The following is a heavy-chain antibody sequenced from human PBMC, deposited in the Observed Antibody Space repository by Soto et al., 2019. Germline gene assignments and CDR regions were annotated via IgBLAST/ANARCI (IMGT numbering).Heavy chain of an antibody. V-gene: IGHV3-33*01. CDR2: IWFDGSNE. D-gene: IGHD2-15*01. CDR3: ARGSLYCSSTSCSYGMDV. J-gene: IGHJ6*02. CDR1: GFTFSDYG. Sequence: QVQLVESGGGVVQPGWSLRLSCAASGFTFSDYGMHWVRQAPGEGLQWVAVIWFDGSNEHYADSVKGRFTISRDNSKNTLYLQMYSLRAGGTAVYYCARGSLYCSSTSCSYGMDVWGQGTTVTVSS.